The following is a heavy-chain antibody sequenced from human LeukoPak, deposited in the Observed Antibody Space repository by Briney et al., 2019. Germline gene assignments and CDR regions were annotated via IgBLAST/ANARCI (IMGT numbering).Heavy chain of an antibody. Sequence: GGSLRLSCAASGFTFSSYAMSWVRQAPGKGLEWVSVISGSGGSTNYADSVKGRFTISRDNSKNTLYLQMNSLRAEDTAVYYCANIPITVRWGAYYFDYWGQGTLVTVSS. J-gene: IGHJ4*02. CDR1: GFTFSSYA. CDR2: ISGSGGST. CDR3: ANIPITVRWGAYYFDY. V-gene: IGHV3-23*01. D-gene: IGHD1-26*01.